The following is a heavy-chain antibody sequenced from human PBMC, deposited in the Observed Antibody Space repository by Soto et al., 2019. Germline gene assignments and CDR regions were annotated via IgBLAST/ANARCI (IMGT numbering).Heavy chain of an antibody. J-gene: IGHJ6*02. CDR1: GYTFTSYD. V-gene: IGHV1-8*01. Sequence: QVQLVQSGAEVKKPGASVKVSCKASGYTFTSYDINWVRQATGQGLEWMGWMNPNSGNTGYAQKFQGRVTMTRNTSLSTAYMELSSLRSEDTAVYYCAREYSSSSDYYYGMDVWGQGTKVTVSS. D-gene: IGHD6-6*01. CDR3: AREYSSSSDYYYGMDV. CDR2: MNPNSGNT.